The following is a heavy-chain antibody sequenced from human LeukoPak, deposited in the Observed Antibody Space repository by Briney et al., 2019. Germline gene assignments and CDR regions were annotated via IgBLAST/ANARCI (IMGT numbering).Heavy chain of an antibody. J-gene: IGHJ4*02. CDR3: ARGATTLGY. D-gene: IGHD1-26*01. CDR1: GFTLGSYS. Sequence: PGGSLRLSCAASGFTLGSYSMNWVRQAPGKGLEWVSSISSSSSYIYYADSVKGRFTISRDNAKNSLYLQMNSLRAEDTAVYYCARGATTLGYWGQGTLVTVSS. CDR2: ISSSSSYI. V-gene: IGHV3-21*01.